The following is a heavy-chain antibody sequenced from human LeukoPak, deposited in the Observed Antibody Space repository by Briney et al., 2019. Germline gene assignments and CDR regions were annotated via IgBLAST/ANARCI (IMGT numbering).Heavy chain of an antibody. D-gene: IGHD3-3*01. V-gene: IGHV3-48*01. CDR2: ISSSSSTI. CDR1: GFTFSSYS. CDR3: AREDLRVVDY. J-gene: IGHJ4*02. Sequence: GGSLRLSCAASGFTFSSYSMNWVRQAPGKGLEWVSYISSSSSTIYYADSVKGRFTISRDNAKNSLYLQMSSLRAEDTAVYYCAREDLRVVDYWGQGTLVTVSS.